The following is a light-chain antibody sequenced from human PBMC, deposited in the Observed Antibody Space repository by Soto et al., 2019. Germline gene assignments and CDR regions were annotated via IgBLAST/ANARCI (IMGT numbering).Light chain of an antibody. CDR2: RTS. CDR1: QSISSN. V-gene: IGKV3-15*01. J-gene: IGKJ4*01. Sequence: EIVMTQSPATLSVSPVERXXXSXXASQSISSNLAWYQQKPGQAPRLLMFRTSSRATGFPARFSGSGSGTEFNLTISSLQPEDFATFYCQQVNSFPFTFGGGTKVDIK. CDR3: QQVNSFPFT.